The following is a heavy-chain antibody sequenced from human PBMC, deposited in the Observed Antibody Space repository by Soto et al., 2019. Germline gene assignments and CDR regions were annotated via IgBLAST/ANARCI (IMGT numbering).Heavy chain of an antibody. D-gene: IGHD1-1*01. CDR2: IYATGTT. CDR3: VRDGTKTLRDWFDP. V-gene: IGHV4-4*07. J-gene: IGHJ5*02. CDR1: GASISGFY. Sequence: SETLSLTCTVSGASISGFYWSWIRKSAGKGLEWIGRIYATGTTDYNPSLKSRVMMSVDTSKKQFSLKLRSVTAADPAVYYCVRDGTKTLRDWFDPWGQGIPVT.